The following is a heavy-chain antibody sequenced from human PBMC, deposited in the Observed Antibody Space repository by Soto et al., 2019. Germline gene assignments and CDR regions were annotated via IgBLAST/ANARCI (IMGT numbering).Heavy chain of an antibody. V-gene: IGHV1-69*06. D-gene: IGHD3-22*01. Sequence: QVQLVQSGAEVKKPGSSVKVSCKASGGTFSSYAISWVRQAPGQGLEWMGGIIPIFGTANYAQKFQGRVTITADKSTSTAYMELSSLRSEDTAVYYCXXXXYYYDSSGYQAPDYWGQGTLVTVSS. CDR1: GGTFSSYA. CDR3: XXXXYYYDSSGYQAPDY. J-gene: IGHJ4*02. CDR2: IIPIFGTA.